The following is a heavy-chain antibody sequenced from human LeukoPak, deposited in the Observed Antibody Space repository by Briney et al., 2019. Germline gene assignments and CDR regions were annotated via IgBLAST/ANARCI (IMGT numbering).Heavy chain of an antibody. D-gene: IGHD5-24*01. V-gene: IGHV1-18*01. CDR2: ISAYNGNT. Sequence: ASVKVSCKASGYTFTSYGISWVRQAPGQGLEWMGWISAYNGNTNYAQKLQGRVTMTTDTSTSTAYMELRSLRSDDTAVYYCTRRDEVYYYYGMDVWGQGTTVTVSS. J-gene: IGHJ6*02. CDR1: GYTFTSYG. CDR3: TRRDEVYYYYGMDV.